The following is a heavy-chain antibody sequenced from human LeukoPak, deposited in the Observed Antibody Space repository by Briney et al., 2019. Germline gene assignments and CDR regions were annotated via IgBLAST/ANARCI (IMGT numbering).Heavy chain of an antibody. CDR3: ARTVPGYCSGGSCLGY. CDR1: GFTVSSNY. D-gene: IGHD2-15*01. J-gene: IGHJ4*02. Sequence: GGSLSLSCAASGFTVSSNYMSWVRQAPGKGLDWVSVIFSGRNTYYADSVKGRFTISTDNSKNTLDLQMNSLRAEDTAVYYYARTVPGYCSGGSCLGYWGQGTLVTVSS. V-gene: IGHV3-66*01. CDR2: IFSGRNT.